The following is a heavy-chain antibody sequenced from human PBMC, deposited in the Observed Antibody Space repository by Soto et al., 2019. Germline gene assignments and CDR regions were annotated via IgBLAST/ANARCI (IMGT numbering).Heavy chain of an antibody. D-gene: IGHD2-2*02. J-gene: IGHJ6*02. CDR2: IIPIFGTA. CDR1: VGTFSSYA. CDR3: ANDIVVVPAAIHGGYYYYGMDV. Sequence: QVQLVQSGAEVKKPGSSVKVSCKASVGTFSSYAISWVRQAPGQGLEWMGGIIPIFGTANYAQKFQGRVTITADESTSKAYMELSSLRSEDTAVYYCANDIVVVPAAIHGGYYYYGMDVWGQGTTVTVSS. V-gene: IGHV1-69*01.